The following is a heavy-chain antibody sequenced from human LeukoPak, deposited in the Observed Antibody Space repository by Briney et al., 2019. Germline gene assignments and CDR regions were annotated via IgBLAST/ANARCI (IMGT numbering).Heavy chain of an antibody. D-gene: IGHD5-12*01. J-gene: IGHJ5*02. CDR3: ARVGYDFWFDP. V-gene: IGHV4-59*10. CDR2: IYTSGST. CDR1: GGSFSSYY. Sequence: SETLSLTCAVYGGSFSSYYWSWIRQPAGKGLEWIGRIYTSGSTNYNPSLKSRVTMSVDTSKSQFSLKLSSVTAADTAVYYCARVGYDFWFDPWGQGTLVTVSS.